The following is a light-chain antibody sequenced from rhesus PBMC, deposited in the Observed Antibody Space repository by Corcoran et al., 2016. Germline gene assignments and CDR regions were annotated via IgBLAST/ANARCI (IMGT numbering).Light chain of an antibody. Sequence: DIQLTQSPSSLSASVGDRVTITCRASQGINSYLAWYQQKSGKAPKFLIYDSSNLQSGVPSRFSGSGSGTEFTLPSSSLQPDDFATYYCQQRNSYPWTFGQGTKVEIK. CDR3: QQRNSYPWT. V-gene: IGKV1-38*01. J-gene: IGKJ1*01. CDR2: DSS. CDR1: QGINSY.